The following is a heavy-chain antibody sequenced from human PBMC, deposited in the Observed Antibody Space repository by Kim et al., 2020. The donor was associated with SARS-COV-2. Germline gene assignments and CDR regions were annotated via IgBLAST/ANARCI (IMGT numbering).Heavy chain of an antibody. Sequence: GGSLRLSCAASGFTFSSYGMHWVRQAPGKGLEWVAVIWYDGSNKYYADSVKGRFTISRDNSKNTLYLQMNSLRAEDTAVYYCAKMELKGYYGSGSYIDYWGQGTLVTVSS. V-gene: IGHV3-33*06. J-gene: IGHJ4*02. CDR2: IWYDGSNK. CDR3: AKMELKGYYGSGSYIDY. D-gene: IGHD3-10*01. CDR1: GFTFSSYG.